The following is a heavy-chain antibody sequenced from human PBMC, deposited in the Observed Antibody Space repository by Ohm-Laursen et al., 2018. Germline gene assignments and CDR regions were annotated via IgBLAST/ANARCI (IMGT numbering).Heavy chain of an antibody. CDR3: AHPQQNDAFHI. V-gene: IGHV2-5*02. CDR2: IYWDDDR. J-gene: IGHJ3*02. CDR1: GFSLTTSGVA. Sequence: TQTLTLTCTFSGFSLTTSGVAVGWIRQPPGKALEWLGNIYWDDDRRYKPSLKSRLTITKDTSKNQVVLTMTNMDPVDTATYYCAHPQQNDAFHIWGQGTMVTVSS.